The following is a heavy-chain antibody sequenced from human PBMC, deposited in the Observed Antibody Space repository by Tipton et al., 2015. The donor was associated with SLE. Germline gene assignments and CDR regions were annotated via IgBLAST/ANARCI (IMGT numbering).Heavy chain of an antibody. CDR2: ISSDGSSE. J-gene: IGHJ6*03. CDR1: GFTFGTFW. D-gene: IGHD3-10*01. V-gene: IGHV3-74*01. Sequence: SLRLSCVASGFTFGTFWMDWVRQVPGEGLVWVSRISSDGSSEFYADSVRGRFTISRDNARDTLYLEMHSLRLEDTAVYYCARDREFRNYFYYYMDVWGKGTTVTVSS. CDR3: ARDREFRNYFYYYMDV.